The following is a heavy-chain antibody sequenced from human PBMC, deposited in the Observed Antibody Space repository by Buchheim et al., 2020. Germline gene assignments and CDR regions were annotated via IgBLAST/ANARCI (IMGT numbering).Heavy chain of an antibody. J-gene: IGHJ4*02. CDR2: IKPDGSEM. Sequence: EVLLGESGGDLVQPGGSLRLSCATSGFTFSSYWMTWVRRAPGRGLEWVANIKPDGSEMYYVDSVKGRFIISRDNPENSLYLQMNSLRAEDTAVYYCAKEHCSGGSCYVGLDYWGQGTL. D-gene: IGHD2-15*01. CDR3: AKEHCSGGSCYVGLDY. CDR1: GFTFSSYW. V-gene: IGHV3-7*04.